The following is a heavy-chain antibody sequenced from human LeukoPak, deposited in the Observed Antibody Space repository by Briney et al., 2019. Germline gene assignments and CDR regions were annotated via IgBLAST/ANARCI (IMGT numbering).Heavy chain of an antibody. Sequence: ASVKVSCKASGYTFTSYDINWVRQATGQGLEWMGWMNPNSGNTGYAQKFQGRVTITRNTSISTAYMELSSLRSEDTAVYYCAVDFWSGYSYFDYWGQGTLVTVSS. CDR2: MNPNSGNT. CDR3: AVDFWSGYSYFDY. D-gene: IGHD3-3*01. CDR1: GYTFTSYD. J-gene: IGHJ4*02. V-gene: IGHV1-8*03.